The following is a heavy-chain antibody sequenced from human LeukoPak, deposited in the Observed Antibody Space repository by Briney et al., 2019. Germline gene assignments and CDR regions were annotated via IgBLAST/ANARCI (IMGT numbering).Heavy chain of an antibody. V-gene: IGHV3-23*01. CDR1: GFTFSSYA. CDR3: ATRGFTYGFHY. D-gene: IGHD5-18*01. CDR2: ISGSGGST. J-gene: IGHJ4*02. Sequence: GGSLRLSCAASGFTFSSYAMSWVRQAPGKGLEWVSAISGSGGSTYYADSVKGRFTISRDNAKNSLFLQMNSLRAEDTAVYYCATRGFTYGFHYWGQGTLVTVSS.